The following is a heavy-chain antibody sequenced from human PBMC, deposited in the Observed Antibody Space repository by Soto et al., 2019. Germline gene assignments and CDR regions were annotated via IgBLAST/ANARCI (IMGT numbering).Heavy chain of an antibody. J-gene: IGHJ4*02. V-gene: IGHV4-31*03. CDR2: IYYSGST. D-gene: IGHD3-22*01. CDR1: CGSISSGGYY. CDR3: ARVNAPNYYDSSGYTDY. Sequence: SETLSLTCTVSCGSISSGGYYWSWIRQHPGKGLEWIGYIYYSGSTYYNPSLKSRVTISVDTSKNQFSLKLSSVTAADTAVYYCARVNAPNYYDSSGYTDYWGQGTLVTVS.